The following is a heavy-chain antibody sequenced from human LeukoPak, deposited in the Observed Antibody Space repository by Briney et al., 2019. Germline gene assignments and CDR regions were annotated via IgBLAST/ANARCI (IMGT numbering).Heavy chain of an antibody. V-gene: IGHV1-24*01. CDR3: ARGTMAPNWFDP. CDR2: FDPEDGET. J-gene: IGHJ5*02. Sequence: ASVKVSCKVSGYTLTELSMHWVRQAPGKGLEWMGGFDPEDGETIYAQKFQGRVTMTEDTSTDTAYMELSSLRSEDTAVYYCARGTMAPNWFDPWGQGTLVTVSS. D-gene: IGHD1-1*01. CDR1: GYTLTELS.